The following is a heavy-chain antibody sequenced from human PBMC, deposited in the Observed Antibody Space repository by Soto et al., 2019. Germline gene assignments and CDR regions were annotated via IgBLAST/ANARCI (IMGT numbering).Heavy chain of an antibody. D-gene: IGHD2-2*01. J-gene: IGHJ6*01. CDR3: ARGRSSTSWSFYYYYGMDV. Sequence: SVKVSCKASGGTFSSYAISWVRQAPGQGLEWMGGIIPIFGTANYAQKFQGRVTITADESTSTAYMELSSLRSEDTAVYYCARGRSSTSWSFYYYYGMDVWGQGTTVTVSS. CDR1: GGTFSSYA. CDR2: IIPIFGTA. V-gene: IGHV1-69*13.